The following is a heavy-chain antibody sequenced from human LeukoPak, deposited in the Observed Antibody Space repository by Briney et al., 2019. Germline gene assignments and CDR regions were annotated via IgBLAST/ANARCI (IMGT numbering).Heavy chain of an antibody. J-gene: IGHJ2*01. V-gene: IGHV4-59*01. CDR2: IYYSGTT. CDR3: AREREPDATYWYFDL. D-gene: IGHD2-2*01. Sequence: ASETQSLTCTVSGVSIGRDYWSWIRQPPGKGLEWIGYIYYSGTTNYNPSLRSRVTMSVDTSKNQFSLKLASLTPADTAVYYCAREREPDATYWYFDLWGRASLVTVSS. CDR1: GVSIGRDY.